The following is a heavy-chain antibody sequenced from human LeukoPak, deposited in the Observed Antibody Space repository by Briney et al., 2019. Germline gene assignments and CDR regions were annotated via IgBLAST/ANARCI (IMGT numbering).Heavy chain of an antibody. CDR1: GGSISSGGYY. CDR3: AREPSAIGAFDI. J-gene: IGHJ3*02. CDR2: IYHSGST. V-gene: IGHV4-30-2*01. D-gene: IGHD2-2*01. Sequence: PSETLSLTCTVSGGSISSGGYYWSWIRQPPGKGLEWIGYIYHSGSTYCNPSLKSRVTISVDRSKNQFSLKLSSVTAADTAVYYCAREPSAIGAFDIWGQGTMVTVSS.